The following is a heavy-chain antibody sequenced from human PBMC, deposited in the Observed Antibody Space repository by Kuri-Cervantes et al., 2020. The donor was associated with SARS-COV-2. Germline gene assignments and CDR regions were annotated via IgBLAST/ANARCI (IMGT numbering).Heavy chain of an antibody. CDR1: GFTFSSYA. Sequence: GESLKISCAATGFTFSSYAMSWVRQAPGKGLEWVSAISGSGGSTYYADSVKGRFTISRDNSKNTLYLQMNSLRAEDTAVYYCAGETGTFEYWGQGTLVTVSS. J-gene: IGHJ4*02. CDR2: ISGSGGST. V-gene: IGHV3-23*01. CDR3: AGETGTFEY. D-gene: IGHD1-1*01.